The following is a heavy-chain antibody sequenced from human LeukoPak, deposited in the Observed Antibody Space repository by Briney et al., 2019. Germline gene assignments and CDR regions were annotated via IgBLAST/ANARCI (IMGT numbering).Heavy chain of an antibody. D-gene: IGHD4-17*01. CDR2: FGISGTI. CDR3: AGYGVYPY. Sequence: GGSLRLSCAASGLTVNTYDMHWVRQAPGEGPEWIAYFGISGTIYYADSVRGRFTISRDNAKNSLFLQMNSLRVDDTAIYYCAGYGVYPYWGQGTQVTVSS. V-gene: IGHV3-48*01. J-gene: IGHJ4*02. CDR1: GLTVNTYD.